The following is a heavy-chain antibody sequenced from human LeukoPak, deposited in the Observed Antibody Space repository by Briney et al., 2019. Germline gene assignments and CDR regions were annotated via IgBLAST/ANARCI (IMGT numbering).Heavy chain of an antibody. CDR1: GGSFSGYY. CDR3: ARGRYCTNGVYFLVYYYYYMDV. J-gene: IGHJ6*03. D-gene: IGHD2-8*01. V-gene: IGHV4-34*01. CDR2: INHSGSN. Sequence: SETLSLTCAVHGGSFSGYYWSWIRQPPGRGLEWMGEINHSGSNNYNPSLQSRGTISVDTSKNHFSLKLSSVTAADTAVYYCARGRYCTNGVYFLVYYYYYMDVWGKGTTVTVSS.